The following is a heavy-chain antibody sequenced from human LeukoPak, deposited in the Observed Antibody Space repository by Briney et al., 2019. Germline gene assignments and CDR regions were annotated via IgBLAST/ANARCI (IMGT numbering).Heavy chain of an antibody. Sequence: GDSLKIPCKTSGYIFTDYWIGWVRQVPGKGLEWMGIIYPDDSDTRYSPSFQGQVTISADKSTSTAYLQWSSLKASDTAMYYCARGAPIFYYFEPWGQGTLVSVSA. CDR1: GYIFTDYW. CDR3: ARGAPIFYYFEP. CDR2: IYPDDSDT. V-gene: IGHV5-51*01. J-gene: IGHJ5*02. D-gene: IGHD3-22*01.